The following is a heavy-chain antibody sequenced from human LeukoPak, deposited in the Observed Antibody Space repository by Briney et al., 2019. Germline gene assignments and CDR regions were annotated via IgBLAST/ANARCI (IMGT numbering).Heavy chain of an antibody. D-gene: IGHD3-22*01. Sequence: GGSLRLSCAASGFTFDDYGMSWVRQAPGKGLEWVSGINWNGGSTGYADSVKGRFTISRDNAKNSLYLQMNSLRAEDTALYYCARRHGGGDSSGYFDYWGQGTLVTVSS. CDR3: ARRHGGGDSSGYFDY. CDR1: GFTFDDYG. V-gene: IGHV3-20*04. J-gene: IGHJ4*02. CDR2: INWNGGST.